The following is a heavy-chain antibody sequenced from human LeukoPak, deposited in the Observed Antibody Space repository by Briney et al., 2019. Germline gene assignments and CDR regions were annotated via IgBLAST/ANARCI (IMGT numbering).Heavy chain of an antibody. CDR1: GGTFSSYA. Sequence: GASVKVSCKASGGTFSSYAISWVRQAPGQGLEWMGGIIPIFGTANYAQKFQGRVTITTDESTSTAYMELSSLRSEDTAVYYCASTDGLTGDGYYYYYMDVWGKGTTVTVSS. CDR2: IIPIFGTA. J-gene: IGHJ6*03. V-gene: IGHV1-69*05. D-gene: IGHD7-27*01. CDR3: ASTDGLTGDGYYYYYMDV.